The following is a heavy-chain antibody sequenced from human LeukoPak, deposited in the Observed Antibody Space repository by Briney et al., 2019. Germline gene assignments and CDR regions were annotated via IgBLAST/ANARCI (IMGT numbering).Heavy chain of an antibody. D-gene: IGHD2-21*02. V-gene: IGHV4-34*01. J-gene: IGHJ4*02. CDR2: INHSGST. CDR1: GGSFSGYY. CDR3: ARGRSDCGGDCCEMRGELDY. Sequence: SETLSLTCAVYGGSFSGYYWSWIRQPPGKGLEWIGDINHSGSTNYNPSLKSRVTISVDTSKNQFSLKLSSVTAADTAVYYCARGRSDCGGDCCEMRGELDYWGQGTLVTVSS.